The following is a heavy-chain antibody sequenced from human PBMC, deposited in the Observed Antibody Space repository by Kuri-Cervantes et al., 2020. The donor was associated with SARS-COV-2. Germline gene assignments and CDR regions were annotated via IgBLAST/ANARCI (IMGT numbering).Heavy chain of an antibody. CDR3: ARDCVGSGSYVRSYYYYGMDV. CDR1: GFTFSSYW. Sequence: GESLKISCAASGFTFSSYWMSWVRQAPGKGLEWVANIKQDGSEKYYVDSVKGRFTISRDNAKNSLYLQMNSLRAEDTALYYCARDCVGSGSYVRSYYYYGMDVWGQGTTVTVSS. V-gene: IGHV3-7*03. J-gene: IGHJ6*02. D-gene: IGHD3-10*01. CDR2: IKQDGSEK.